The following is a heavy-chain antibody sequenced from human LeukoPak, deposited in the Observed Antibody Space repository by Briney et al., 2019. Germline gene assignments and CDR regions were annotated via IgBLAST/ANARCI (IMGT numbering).Heavy chain of an antibody. Sequence: GASVKVSCKSSGYTFTSYYMHWVRQAPGQGLEWMGIINPSGGSTSYAQKFQGRVTMTRDMSTSTVYMELSSLRSEDTAVYYCARMDPSGSYGYWGQGTLVTVSS. J-gene: IGHJ4*02. CDR2: INPSGGST. CDR3: ARMDPSGSYGY. D-gene: IGHD1-26*01. V-gene: IGHV1-46*01. CDR1: GYTFTSYY.